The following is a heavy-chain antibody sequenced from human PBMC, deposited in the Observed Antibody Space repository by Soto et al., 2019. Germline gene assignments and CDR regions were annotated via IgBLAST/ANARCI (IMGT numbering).Heavy chain of an antibody. J-gene: IGHJ5*02. D-gene: IGHD2-2*01. V-gene: IGHV1-69*13. CDR2: IIPIFGTA. Sequence: AASVKVSCKASGGTFSSYAISWVRQAPGQGLEWMGGIIPIFGTANYAQKFQGRVTITADESTSTAYMELSSLRSEDTAVYYCARVPGGYQLLPFDPWGQGTLVTVSS. CDR3: ARVPGGYQLLPFDP. CDR1: GGTFSSYA.